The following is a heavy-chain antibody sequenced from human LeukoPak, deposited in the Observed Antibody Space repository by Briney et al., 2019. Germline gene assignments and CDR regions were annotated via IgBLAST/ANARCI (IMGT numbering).Heavy chain of an antibody. J-gene: IGHJ4*02. CDR3: ARLTPAAGRLYFVD. D-gene: IGHD6-13*01. CDR1: GFTVNSNY. CDR2: LYNTGNT. V-gene: IGHV3-53*01. Sequence: GGSLRLSCAASGFTVNSNYLSWVRQAPGKGLEWVSTLYNTGNTYYADSVKGRFSISRDNSKNALFLQMNSLRAEDTAVYYCARLTPAAGRLYFVDWGPGTLVTVSS.